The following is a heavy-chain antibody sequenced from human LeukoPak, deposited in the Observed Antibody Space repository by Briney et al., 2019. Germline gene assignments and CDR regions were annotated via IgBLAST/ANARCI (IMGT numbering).Heavy chain of an antibody. CDR2: IRAKGYTGTT. CDR1: GFTFWDYA. V-gene: IGHV3-49*04. J-gene: IGHJ4*02. Sequence: GGSLRLSCAPSGFTFWDYAMSWVRQAPGKGLEWVGFIRAKGYTGTTDCAASVKGRFTISRDDSKSLAYLQMDSLKTEDTAVYYCTRGVRLSTSGVVYYFDYWGQGTLVTVSS. D-gene: IGHD3-3*01. CDR3: TRGVRLSTSGVVYYFDY.